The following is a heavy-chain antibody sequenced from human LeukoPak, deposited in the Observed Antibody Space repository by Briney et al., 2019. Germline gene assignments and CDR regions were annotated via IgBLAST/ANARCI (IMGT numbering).Heavy chain of an antibody. CDR1: GYSFASYW. CDR2: IYPGDSDT. J-gene: IGHJ5*02. V-gene: IGHV5-51*01. CDR3: ARRGESYEWFDP. Sequence: GESLKISCKGSGYSFASYWIAWVRQMPGKVLEWMGIIYPGDSDTRYSPSFRGQVTISADKSIDTAYLQWSSLKASDTAIYYCARRGESYEWFDPWGQGTLVTVSS. D-gene: IGHD1-26*01.